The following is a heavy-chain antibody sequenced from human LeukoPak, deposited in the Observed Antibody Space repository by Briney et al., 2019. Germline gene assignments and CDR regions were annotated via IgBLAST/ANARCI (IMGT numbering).Heavy chain of an antibody. Sequence: ASVKVSRRTSGYTFTGYYVHWVRQAPGQGLEWMGRINPNSGDTNYAQKFQGRVTMTRDTSISTAYMELSRLRSDDTAVYYCARDYCGGDCFPDYWGQGTLVTVSS. D-gene: IGHD2-21*02. V-gene: IGHV1-2*06. J-gene: IGHJ4*02. CDR1: GYTFTGYY. CDR3: ARDYCGGDCFPDY. CDR2: INPNSGDT.